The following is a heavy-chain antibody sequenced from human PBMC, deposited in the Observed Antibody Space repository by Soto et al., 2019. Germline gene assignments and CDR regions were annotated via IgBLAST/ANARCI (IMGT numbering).Heavy chain of an antibody. V-gene: IGHV3-11*06. J-gene: IGHJ4*02. Sequence: VGSLRLSCAASGFTFSDHYMSWIRQAPGKGLEWIGYSSNSGSFTRYADSVKGRFSISRDNAKNSLYLQINSLRGDDTAIYYCVRSGDNYNLLDYWGQGTPVTVSS. CDR1: GFTFSDHY. CDR2: SSNSGSFT. CDR3: VRSGDNYNLLDY. D-gene: IGHD1-1*01.